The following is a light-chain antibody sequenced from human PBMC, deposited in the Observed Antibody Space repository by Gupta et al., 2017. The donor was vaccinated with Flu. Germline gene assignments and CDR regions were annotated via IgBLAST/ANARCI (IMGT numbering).Light chain of an antibody. J-gene: IGKJ4*01. Sequence: DIQMTQSPSSLSASVGDRVTITCRASQSIYGYLNWYQHKPGKAPKLLIYGASSLQSGVPSRFSGSGTATDFTLTISSLQLEDFATYYCQQGYSSLSFGGGTKLQIK. CDR1: QSIYGY. V-gene: IGKV1-39*01. CDR3: QQGYSSLS. CDR2: GAS.